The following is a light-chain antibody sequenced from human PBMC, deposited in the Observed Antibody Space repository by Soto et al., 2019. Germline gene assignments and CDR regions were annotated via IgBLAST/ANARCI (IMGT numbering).Light chain of an antibody. Sequence: EIVMTQSPATLSVSPGERATLSCRASQSVSSNLAWYQQKPGQAPRLLIYGASTRATGIPARFSGSGSETEFTLTISSLQAEDFAVYYCQEYSKWPSRTFGPGTKVE. CDR1: QSVSSN. CDR2: GAS. V-gene: IGKV3-15*01. CDR3: QEYSKWPSRT. J-gene: IGKJ1*01.